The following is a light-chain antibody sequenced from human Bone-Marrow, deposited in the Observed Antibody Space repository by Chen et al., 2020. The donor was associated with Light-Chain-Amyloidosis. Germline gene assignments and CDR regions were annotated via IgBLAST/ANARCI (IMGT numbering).Light chain of an antibody. CDR1: QSVNKNY. J-gene: IGKJ1*01. V-gene: IGKV3-20*01. CDR2: GAS. CDR3: QQYGSSPWT. Sequence: EIVLTQSPGTLSLSPGERATLSCRASQSVNKNYLAWYQQKLGQAPSLLIYGASSRATGIPDRFSGSGSGTDFTLTISRLEPEDFAMYYCQQYGSSPWTFGQGTKVEIK.